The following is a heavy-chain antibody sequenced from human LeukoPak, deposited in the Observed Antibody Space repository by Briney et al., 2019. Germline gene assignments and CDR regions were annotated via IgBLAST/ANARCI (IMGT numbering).Heavy chain of an antibody. Sequence: ASQTLSLTCTVSGGSISNGDYYWSWIRQPPGKGLEWIGYIYHSGSTYYNPSLKSRVTISIDRSKNQFSLKLSSVTAADTAVYYCARDPGLPDAFDIWGQGTMVTVSS. CDR2: IYHSGST. D-gene: IGHD4-11*01. J-gene: IGHJ3*02. CDR1: GGSISNGDYY. V-gene: IGHV4-30-2*01. CDR3: ARDPGLPDAFDI.